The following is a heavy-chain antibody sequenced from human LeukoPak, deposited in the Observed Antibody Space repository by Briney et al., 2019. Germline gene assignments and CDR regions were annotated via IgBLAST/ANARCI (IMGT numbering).Heavy chain of an antibody. Sequence: ASVKVSCEASGYSHTSDWMHWVRQAPGQGLEWMGAINSGSGSVSHAQKLQGRVTMTRDTATSTVYMELSSLGSEDTAVYYCTREVVGTTIKNFDSWGQGTLVTVSP. CDR3: TREVVGTTIKNFDS. J-gene: IGHJ4*02. CDR2: INSGSGSV. D-gene: IGHD4-11*01. V-gene: IGHV1-46*01. CDR1: GYSHTSDW.